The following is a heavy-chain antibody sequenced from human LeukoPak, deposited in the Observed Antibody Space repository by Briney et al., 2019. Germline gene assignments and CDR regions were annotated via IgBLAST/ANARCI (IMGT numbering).Heavy chain of an antibody. J-gene: IGHJ5*02. CDR3: ASFRSSGWYWFDP. CDR1: GGSFSGYY. V-gene: IGHV4-34*01. CDR2: INHSGST. D-gene: IGHD6-19*01. Sequence: PSETLSLTCAVYGGSFSGYYWSWIRQPPGKGLEWIGEINHSGSTNYNPSLKSRVTISVDTSKNQVSLKLSSVTAADTAVYYCASFRSSGWYWFDPWGQGTLVTVSS.